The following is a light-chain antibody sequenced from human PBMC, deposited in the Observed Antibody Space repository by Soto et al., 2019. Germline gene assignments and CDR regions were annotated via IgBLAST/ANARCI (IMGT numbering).Light chain of an antibody. CDR1: RGHSSYA. J-gene: IGLJ3*02. V-gene: IGLV4-69*01. Sequence: QPVLTQSPSASASLGASVKLTCTLSRGHSSYAIAWHQQQPEKGPRYLMKLNSDGSHSKGDGIPDRFSGSSSGAERYLTISSLQSEDEADYYCQTWVTGIQVFGGGTKLTVL. CDR2: LNSDGSH. CDR3: QTWVTGIQV.